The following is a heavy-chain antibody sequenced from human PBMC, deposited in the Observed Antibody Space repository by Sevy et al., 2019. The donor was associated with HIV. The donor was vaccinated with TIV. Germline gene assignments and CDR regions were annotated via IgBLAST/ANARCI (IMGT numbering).Heavy chain of an antibody. CDR2: IHYSGGT. Sequence: SETLSLTCSVSGGSISSSDSYWSWIRQPPGKGLECIGYIHYSGGTYYNPFLKSRVAMSVDTSERQFSLRLSFMTAADTAVYYCANKRGYSHGPFDYWGQGALVTVSS. CDR1: GGSISSSDSY. D-gene: IGHD2-2*03. CDR3: ANKRGYSHGPFDY. J-gene: IGHJ4*02. V-gene: IGHV4-30-4*01.